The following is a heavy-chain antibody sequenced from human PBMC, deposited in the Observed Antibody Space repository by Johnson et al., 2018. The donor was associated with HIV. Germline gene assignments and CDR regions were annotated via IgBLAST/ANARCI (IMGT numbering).Heavy chain of an antibody. Sequence: VESGGGVVQPGGSLRLSCVASGFTFSSYGMHWVRQAPGKGLEWVAFIRYDGSNKYYADSVKGRFTISRDNSKNTLYLQMNTLGAEETAVYYCGGVGRTGSAFDMWGLGTMVTVSS. CDR3: GGVGRTGSAFDM. CDR1: GFTFSSYG. D-gene: IGHD2-15*01. CDR2: IRYDGSNK. J-gene: IGHJ3*02. V-gene: IGHV3-30*02.